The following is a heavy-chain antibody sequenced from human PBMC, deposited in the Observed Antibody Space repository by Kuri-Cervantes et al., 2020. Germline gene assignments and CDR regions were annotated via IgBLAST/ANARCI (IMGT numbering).Heavy chain of an antibody. CDR1: GGSISSSNW. CDR2: IYHSGST. CDR3: ALYGSGSRSGLRY. Sequence: GSLRLSCAVSGGSISSSNWWSWVRQPPGKGLEWIGEIYHSGSTNYNPSPKSRVTISVDRSKNQFSLKLSSVTAADTAVYYCALYGSGSRSGLRYWGQGTLVTVSS. V-gene: IGHV4-4*02. J-gene: IGHJ4*02. D-gene: IGHD3-10*01.